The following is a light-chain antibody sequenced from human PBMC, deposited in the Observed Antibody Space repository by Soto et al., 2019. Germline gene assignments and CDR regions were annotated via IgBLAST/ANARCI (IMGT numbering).Light chain of an antibody. V-gene: IGKV1-5*01. CDR1: QSISSW. CDR3: QQYNSWWT. CDR2: DAS. J-gene: IGKJ1*01. Sequence: DIQMTQSPSTLSASVGDRVTITCWASQSISSWLAWYQQKPGKAPKLLIYDASSLESGVPSRFSGSGSGTEFTLTISSLQPDDFATYYCQQYNSWWTFGQGTKVDIK.